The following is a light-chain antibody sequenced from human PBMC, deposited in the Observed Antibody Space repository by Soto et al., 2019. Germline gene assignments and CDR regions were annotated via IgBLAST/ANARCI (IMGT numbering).Light chain of an antibody. CDR2: EGS. J-gene: IGLJ1*01. Sequence: QSDLTQPRSVSGSPGQSFTISCTGTSIDVGGYNYVSWYQQHPGKAPKLMIYEGSKRPSGVSNRFSGSKSGNTASLTISGLQAEDEADYYCCSYAGSSTYVFGTGTKVTVL. V-gene: IGLV2-23*01. CDR1: SIDVGGYNY. CDR3: CSYAGSSTYV.